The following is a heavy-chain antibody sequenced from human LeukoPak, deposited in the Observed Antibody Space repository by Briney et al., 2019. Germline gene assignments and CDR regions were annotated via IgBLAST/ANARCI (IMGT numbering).Heavy chain of an antibody. CDR2: IGSSSSYI. CDR1: GFTFSSYS. Sequence: GGSLRLSCAASGFTFSSYSMNWVRQAPGKGLEWVSSIGSSSSYIYYADSVEGRFTISRDNAKNSLHLQMNSLRAEDTAVYYCAASTKHTAMVDYWGQGTLVTASS. J-gene: IGHJ4*02. V-gene: IGHV3-21*01. D-gene: IGHD5-18*01. CDR3: AASTKHTAMVDY.